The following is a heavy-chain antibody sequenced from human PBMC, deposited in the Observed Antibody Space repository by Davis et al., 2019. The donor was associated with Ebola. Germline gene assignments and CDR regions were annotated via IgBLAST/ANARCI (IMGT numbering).Heavy chain of an antibody. Sequence: ASVKVSCKASGYTFTSYDINWVRQAAGQGLAWMGRLIPNSGDTVYAQKFQGRVTVTRNTSITTAYMELSSLRSEDTAVYYCARDGYYYDSSGYYGAEYFQHWGQGTLVTVSS. CDR1: GYTFTSYD. J-gene: IGHJ1*01. D-gene: IGHD3-22*01. V-gene: IGHV1-8*01. CDR3: ARDGYYYDSSGYYGAEYFQH. CDR2: LIPNSGDT.